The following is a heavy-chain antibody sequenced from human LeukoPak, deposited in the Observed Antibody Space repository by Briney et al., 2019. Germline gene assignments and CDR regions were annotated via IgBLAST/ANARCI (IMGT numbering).Heavy chain of an antibody. Sequence: GGSLRLSCGASGFTFSSYAMSWVRQAPGKGLEWVAGISGSGGSTYYADSVKGGFTISRDNSKNTLYLQMNSLRTDDTAVDFGAKVNRPFDYWGQGTLVTVSS. J-gene: IGHJ4*02. D-gene: IGHD2/OR15-2a*01. CDR1: GFTFSSYA. V-gene: IGHV3-23*01. CDR2: ISGSGGST. CDR3: AKVNRPFDY.